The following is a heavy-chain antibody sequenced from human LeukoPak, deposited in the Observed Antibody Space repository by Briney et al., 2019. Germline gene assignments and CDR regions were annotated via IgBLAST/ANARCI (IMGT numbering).Heavy chain of an antibody. J-gene: IGHJ4*02. CDR1: GFTFSSYW. CDR2: IKQDGSET. Sequence: GGSLRLSCEASGFTFSSYWMTWVRQAPGKGLEWVANIKQDGSETKYVDSVKGRFTISRDNAKNSVYLEMNSLRAEDTALCYCGMDRVVITDWGQGALVTVSS. D-gene: IGHD3-22*01. V-gene: IGHV3-7*01. CDR3: GMDRVVITD.